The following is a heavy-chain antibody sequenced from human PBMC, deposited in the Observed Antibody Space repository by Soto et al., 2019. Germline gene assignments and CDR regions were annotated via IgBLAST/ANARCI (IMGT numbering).Heavy chain of an antibody. Sequence: HPGGSLRLSCAASGFTFSSYAMSWVRQAPGKGLEWVSAISGSGGSTYYADSVKGRFTISRDNSKNTLYLQMNSLRAEDTAVYYCAKDKARAVYSYDFWSGPARYYFDYWGQGTLVTVSS. V-gene: IGHV3-23*01. CDR2: ISGSGGST. J-gene: IGHJ4*02. D-gene: IGHD3-3*01. CDR1: GFTFSSYA. CDR3: AKDKARAVYSYDFWSGPARYYFDY.